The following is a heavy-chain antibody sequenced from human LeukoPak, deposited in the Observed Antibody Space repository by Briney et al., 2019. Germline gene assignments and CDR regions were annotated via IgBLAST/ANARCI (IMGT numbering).Heavy chain of an antibody. CDR3: VRITKGTVDY. Sequence: PSETLSLTCTVSGGSISPYYWGWIRQPPGKGLEWIGYISYSGDTNYTPSLKSRVNISVDTSKNQFSLKVSSVTAADTAVYYYVRITKGTVDYWGQGTLVTVSS. CDR2: ISYSGDT. CDR1: GGSISPYY. D-gene: IGHD3-10*01. V-gene: IGHV4-59*01. J-gene: IGHJ4*02.